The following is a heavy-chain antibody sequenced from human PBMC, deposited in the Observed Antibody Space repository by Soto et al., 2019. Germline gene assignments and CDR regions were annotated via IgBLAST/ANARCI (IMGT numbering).Heavy chain of an antibody. Sequence: SETLSLTCAVYGGYFSGYYWSWIRQPPGKGLEWIGEINHSGSTNYNPSLKSRVTISVDTSKNQFSLKLSSVTAADTAVYYCARRGLHYDILTGYYMYTWFDPWGQGTLVTVSS. V-gene: IGHV4-34*01. D-gene: IGHD3-9*01. CDR3: ARRGLHYDILTGYYMYTWFDP. CDR2: INHSGST. J-gene: IGHJ5*02. CDR1: GGYFSGYY.